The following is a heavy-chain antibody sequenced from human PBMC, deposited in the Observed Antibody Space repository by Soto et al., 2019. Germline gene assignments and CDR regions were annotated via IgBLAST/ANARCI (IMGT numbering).Heavy chain of an antibody. D-gene: IGHD5-12*01. CDR3: ARIQLRYDVFDI. Sequence: PGGSLRLSCAASGFTFSSYSMNWVRQAPGKGLEWVSSISSSSSYIYYADSVKGRFTISRDNAKNSLYLQMNSLRAEDTAVYYCARIQLRYDVFDIWGQGTMVTVSS. CDR1: GFTFSSYS. CDR2: ISSSSSYI. V-gene: IGHV3-21*01. J-gene: IGHJ3*02.